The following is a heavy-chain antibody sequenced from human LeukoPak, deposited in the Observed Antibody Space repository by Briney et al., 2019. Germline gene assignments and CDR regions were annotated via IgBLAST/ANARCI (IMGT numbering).Heavy chain of an antibody. CDR3: ARTISSGWYFFDY. J-gene: IGHJ4*02. CDR1: GGTFSSYA. D-gene: IGHD6-19*01. Sequence: SVKVSCKASGGTFSSYAISWVRQAPGQGLEWMGRIIPILGIANYAQKFQGRVTITADKSTSTAYMELSSLRSEDTAVYYCARTISSGWYFFDYWGQGTLVTVSS. V-gene: IGHV1-69*04. CDR2: IIPILGIA.